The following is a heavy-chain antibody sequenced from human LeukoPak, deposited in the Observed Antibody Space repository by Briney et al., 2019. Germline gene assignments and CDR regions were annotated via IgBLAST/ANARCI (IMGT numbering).Heavy chain of an antibody. D-gene: IGHD4-23*01. J-gene: IGHJ4*02. V-gene: IGHV3-23*01. CDR1: GFTFTNYA. Sequence: GGSLRLSCAASGFTFTNYAMTWVRQAPGKGLEWVSSISASGGGTYYADSVKGRFTVSRDNSKNTLYLQKNTLRAEDTAVYYCAKDIGGKYYFDSWGQGTLVTVSS. CDR3: AKDIGGKYYFDS. CDR2: ISASGGGT.